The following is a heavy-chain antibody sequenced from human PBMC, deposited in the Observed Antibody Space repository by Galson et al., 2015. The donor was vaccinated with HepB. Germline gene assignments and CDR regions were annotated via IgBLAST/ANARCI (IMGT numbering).Heavy chain of an antibody. Sequence: SLRLSCAASGLTFNTYTVTWVRQALGKGLEWLSSISISENSVYYADSVKGRFSISIDNSKSSFYLQMSSLRVEDTAVYFCARGPGGISATWGQGTLVT. D-gene: IGHD4-23*01. CDR2: ISISENSV. CDR1: GLTFNTYT. V-gene: IGHV3-48*04. CDR3: ARGPGGISAT. J-gene: IGHJ5*02.